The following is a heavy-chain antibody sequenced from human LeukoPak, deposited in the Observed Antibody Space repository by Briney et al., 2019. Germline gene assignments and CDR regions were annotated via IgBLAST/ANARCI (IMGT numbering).Heavy chain of an antibody. CDR1: GFTFSSYA. J-gene: IGHJ4*02. V-gene: IGHV3-30-3*01. D-gene: IGHD6-6*01. Sequence: GGSLRLSCAASGFTFSSYAMHWVRQAPGKGLEWVAVISYDGSNKYYADSVKGRFTISRDNSKNTLYLQMNSLRAEDTAVYYCARETEIAARPLDYWGQGTLVTVSS. CDR3: ARETEIAARPLDY. CDR2: ISYDGSNK.